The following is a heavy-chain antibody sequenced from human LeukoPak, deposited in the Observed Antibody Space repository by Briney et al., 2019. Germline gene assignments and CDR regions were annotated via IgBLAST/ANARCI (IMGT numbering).Heavy chain of an antibody. CDR2: IYYSGST. V-gene: IGHV4-59*08. CDR1: GGSISSYY. J-gene: IGHJ5*02. CDR3: ARQEGRYNWFGP. Sequence: SETLSLTCTVSGGSISSYYWTWIRQPPGKGVEWIGYIYYSGSTNYNPSLKSRVTMSVDTSKNQFSLKLSSVTAADTAIYYCARQEGRYNWFGPWGQGTLVTVSS. D-gene: IGHD4-17*01.